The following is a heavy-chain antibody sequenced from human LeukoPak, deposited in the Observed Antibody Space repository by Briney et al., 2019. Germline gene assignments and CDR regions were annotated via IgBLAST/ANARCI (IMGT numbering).Heavy chain of an antibody. V-gene: IGHV3-30-3*01. CDR2: ISYDGSNK. D-gene: IGHD3-22*01. J-gene: IGHJ4*02. CDR3: ARVWQEAGLITEY. CDR1: GFTFSDYY. Sequence: GGSLRLSCAASGFTFSDYYMSWIRQAPGKGLEWVAVISYDGSNKYYADSVKGRFTISRDNSKNTLYLQMNSLRAEDTAVYYCARVWQEAGLITEYWGQGTLVTVSS.